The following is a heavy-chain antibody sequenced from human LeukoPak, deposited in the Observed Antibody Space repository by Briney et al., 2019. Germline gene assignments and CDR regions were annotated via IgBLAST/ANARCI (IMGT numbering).Heavy chain of an antibody. D-gene: IGHD3-3*02. Sequence: SETLSLSCTVSGGSMSRYYWSWIREPPGKGLEWIGYMYYSGSTKYNPSLKSRVTISVDTSKNQFSLRLSSVTAADTAVYYCARSSTGSYFDYWGQGTLVTVSS. CDR2: MYYSGST. CDR3: ARSSTGSYFDY. CDR1: GGSMSRYY. J-gene: IGHJ4*02. V-gene: IGHV4-59*01.